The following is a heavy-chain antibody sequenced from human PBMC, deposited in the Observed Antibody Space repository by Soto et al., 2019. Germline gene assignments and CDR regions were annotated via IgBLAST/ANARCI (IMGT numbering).Heavy chain of an antibody. CDR3: AREGYYDSSGYYYFDY. V-gene: IGHV3-30*04. D-gene: IGHD3-22*01. CDR2: ISYDGSNK. J-gene: IGHJ4*02. CDR1: GFTFSSYA. Sequence: GGSLRLSCAASGFTFSSYAMHWVRQAPGKGLEWVAVISYDGSNKYYADSVKGRFTISRDNSKNTLYLQMNSPRAEDTAVYYCAREGYYDSSGYYYFDYWGQGTLVTVSS.